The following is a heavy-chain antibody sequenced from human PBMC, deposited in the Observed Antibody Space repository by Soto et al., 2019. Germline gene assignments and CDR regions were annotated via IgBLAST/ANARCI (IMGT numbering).Heavy chain of an antibody. CDR3: ARGRRDY. CDR2: IAEDGTVK. J-gene: IGHJ4*02. CDR1: GFTFSTYS. Sequence: EVQLVQSGGGLVQPGESLRLSCKASGFTFSTYSMTWVRQAPGKGLEWVAAIAEDGTVKYYVDSVKGRFTISRDNAKTPVFLQMNSLRVEDTALYYCARGRRDYWGQGTLVTVSS. V-gene: IGHV3-7*03.